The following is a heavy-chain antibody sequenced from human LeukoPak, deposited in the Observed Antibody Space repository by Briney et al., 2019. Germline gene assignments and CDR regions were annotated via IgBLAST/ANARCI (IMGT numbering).Heavy chain of an antibody. D-gene: IGHD4-17*01. CDR3: ARVLTTVIHWYFDL. CDR1: GFTFSSYW. J-gene: IGHJ2*01. V-gene: IGHV3-74*01. Sequence: GGSLRLSCAGSGFTFSSYWMHWVRHAAGKGLVWVSSINSDGSSTNYADSVKGRFTISRDNAKNTLYLQMNSLRAEDTAVYYCARVLTTVIHWYFDLWGRGTLVTVSS. CDR2: INSDGSST.